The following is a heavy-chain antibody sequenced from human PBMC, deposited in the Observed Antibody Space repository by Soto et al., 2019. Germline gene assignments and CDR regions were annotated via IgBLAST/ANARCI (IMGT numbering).Heavy chain of an antibody. J-gene: IGHJ4*02. CDR3: ARSKSEKTYDSSGYVDY. D-gene: IGHD3-22*01. CDR2: IYYSGRA. V-gene: IGHV4-39*01. Sequence: SETLSLTCTVSGGSITSSSYYWGWIRQPPGKGLEWIGSIYYSGRAYYSPSLKSRVTISVDTSKNQFSLKLSSVTAAETAVYYFARSKSEKTYDSSGYVDYWGQGTLVTVSS. CDR1: GGSITSSSYY.